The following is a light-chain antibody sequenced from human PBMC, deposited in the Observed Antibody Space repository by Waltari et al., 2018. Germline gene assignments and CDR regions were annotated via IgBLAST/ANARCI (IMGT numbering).Light chain of an antibody. CDR3: SSRTNSITWV. V-gene: IGLV2-14*03. J-gene: IGLJ3*02. CDR2: DVT. CDR1: SSDFGANKY. Sequence: QSALTQPASVSGSPGQSITISCTATSSDFGANKYVSWYQQHPGKAPKVVIYDVTERPSGVFNRFSGSKSGRTASLTISGLQTEDEADYYCSSRTNSITWVFGGGTKVTVL.